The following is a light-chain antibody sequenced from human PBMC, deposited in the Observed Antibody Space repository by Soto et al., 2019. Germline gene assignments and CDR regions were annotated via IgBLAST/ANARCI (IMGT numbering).Light chain of an antibody. CDR2: GAS. CDR3: QQYGSSPET. V-gene: IGKV3-20*01. CDR1: QSVSSSY. Sequence: EIVLKQSPGTLSLSPGERATHSCRASQSVSSSYLAWYQQKPGQARRLLIYGASSRATGIPDRFSGSGSGTDFTLTISRLEPEDFAVYYCQQYGSSPETFGQGTKV. J-gene: IGKJ1*01.